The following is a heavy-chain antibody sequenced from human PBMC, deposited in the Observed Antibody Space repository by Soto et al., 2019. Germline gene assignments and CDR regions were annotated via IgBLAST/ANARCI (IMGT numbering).Heavy chain of an antibody. Sequence: GGSLRLSCAASGFTFSSYGMHWVRQAPGKGLEWVAVIWYDGSNKYYADSVKGRFTISRDNSKNTLYLQMNSLKAEDTAVYYCARDQRQWLGHFDYWGQGTLVTVSS. J-gene: IGHJ4*02. CDR2: IWYDGSNK. CDR1: GFTFSSYG. CDR3: ARDQRQWLGHFDY. V-gene: IGHV3-33*01. D-gene: IGHD6-19*01.